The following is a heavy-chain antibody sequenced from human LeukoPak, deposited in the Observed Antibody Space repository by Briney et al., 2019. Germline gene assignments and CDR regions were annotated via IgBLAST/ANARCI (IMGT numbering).Heavy chain of an antibody. Sequence: SQTLSLTCTVSGDSITSGDYFWSWIRQPAGKGLEWIGRIYADGRTNYNPSLKSRVTLSVDTSKNQFSLKVTSVTAADTAVYYCARYRLGWFDPWGQGTLATVSS. J-gene: IGHJ5*02. V-gene: IGHV4-61*02. CDR3: ARYRLGWFDP. CDR2: IYADGRT. D-gene: IGHD1-26*01. CDR1: GDSITSGDYF.